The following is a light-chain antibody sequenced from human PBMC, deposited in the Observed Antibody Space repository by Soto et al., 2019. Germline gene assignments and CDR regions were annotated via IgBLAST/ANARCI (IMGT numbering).Light chain of an antibody. V-gene: IGKV3-11*01. CDR1: QSVSSY. CDR3: QQRSNWPIT. J-gene: IGKJ5*01. Sequence: EIVFTQSPPTLSLSPGERATLSCRASQSVSSYLAWYQQKPGQAPRLLIYDASNRATGIPARFSGSGYGTDFNLTISSLEPEDFAVYYCQQRSNWPITFGQGTRLEIK. CDR2: DAS.